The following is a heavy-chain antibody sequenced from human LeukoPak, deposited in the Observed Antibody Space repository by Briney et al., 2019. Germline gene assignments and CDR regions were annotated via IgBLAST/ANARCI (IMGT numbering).Heavy chain of an antibody. Sequence: SVKVSCKVSGYTLTELSMHWVRQATGQGLEWMGRIIPILGIANYAQKFQGRVTITADKSTSTAYMELSSLRSEDTAVYYCARDNAHTAMFDYWGQGTLVTVSS. CDR1: GYTLTELS. J-gene: IGHJ4*02. CDR3: ARDNAHTAMFDY. V-gene: IGHV1-69*04. CDR2: IIPILGIA. D-gene: IGHD5-18*01.